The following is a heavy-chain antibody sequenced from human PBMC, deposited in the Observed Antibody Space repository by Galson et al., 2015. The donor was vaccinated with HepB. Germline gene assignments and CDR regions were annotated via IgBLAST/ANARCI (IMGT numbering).Heavy chain of an antibody. Sequence: SLRLSCAASGFTFSSYAMHWVRQASGKGLEWVSAISVSGGSTYYADSVKGRFTVSRDNSKNTLYLQMNSLRAKDTALYYCAKRRGGSYYDAFDIWGQGTMVTVSS. CDR2: ISVSGGST. D-gene: IGHD1-26*01. CDR1: GFTFSSYA. CDR3: AKRRGGSYYDAFDI. V-gene: IGHV3-23*01. J-gene: IGHJ3*02.